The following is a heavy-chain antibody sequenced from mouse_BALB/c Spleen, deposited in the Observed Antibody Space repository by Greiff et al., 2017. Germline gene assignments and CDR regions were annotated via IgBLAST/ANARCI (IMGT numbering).Heavy chain of an antibody. CDR1: GYTFTDYE. Sequence: QVQLQQSGAELVRPGASVTLSCKASGYTFTDYEMHWVKQTPVHGLEWIGAIDPETGGTAYNQKFKGKATLTADKSSSTAYMELRSLTSEDSAVYYCTRDDVYHGGYFDVWGAGTTVTVSS. CDR3: TRDDVYHGGYFDV. CDR2: IDPETGGT. J-gene: IGHJ1*01. V-gene: IGHV1-15*01.